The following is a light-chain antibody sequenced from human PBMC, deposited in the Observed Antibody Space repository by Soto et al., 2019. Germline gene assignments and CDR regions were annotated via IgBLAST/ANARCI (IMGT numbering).Light chain of an antibody. J-gene: IGKJ3*01. Sequence: EVVLTQSPVTLSLSPGERATLSCRASQSVSSPYLAWYQQKPCQPPRLLIYGASSRATDIPDRFIGSGSGTESTSTISRLAPVDLAMYYCKQYGSSPLTFGTGTKVDI. CDR1: QSVSSPY. CDR2: GAS. CDR3: KQYGSSPLT. V-gene: IGKV3-20*01.